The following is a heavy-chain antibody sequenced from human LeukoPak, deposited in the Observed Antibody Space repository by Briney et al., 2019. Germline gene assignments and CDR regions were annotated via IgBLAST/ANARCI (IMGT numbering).Heavy chain of an antibody. V-gene: IGHV1-69*01. Sequence: ASVKVSCKASGGTFNNYAISWVRQAPGQGLEWMGGIIPIFGTANYAQKFQGRVTITADESTSTAYMELSSLRSEDTAVYYCARGFEAIFGVVIITSSYNWFDPWGQGTLVTVSS. CDR3: ARGFEAIFGVVIITSSYNWFDP. CDR1: GGTFNNYA. CDR2: IIPIFGTA. D-gene: IGHD3-3*01. J-gene: IGHJ5*02.